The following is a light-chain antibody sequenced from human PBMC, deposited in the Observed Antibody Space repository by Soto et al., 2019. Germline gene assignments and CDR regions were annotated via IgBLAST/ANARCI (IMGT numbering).Light chain of an antibody. J-gene: IGKJ2*01. V-gene: IGKV1-39*01. Sequence: DVQMTQSPSSLSASVGDRGTITCRASQSISSYLNWYQQKPGKAPTLLIYAASSLESGVPSRFSGSGSGTDFTLTISSLQPDDFASYYCQQSYSTPPDTFGQGTKLEIK. CDR1: QSISSY. CDR3: QQSYSTPPDT. CDR2: AAS.